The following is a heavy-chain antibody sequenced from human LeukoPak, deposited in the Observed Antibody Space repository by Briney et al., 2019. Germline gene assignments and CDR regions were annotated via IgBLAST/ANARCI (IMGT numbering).Heavy chain of an antibody. V-gene: IGHV3-48*04. CDR1: GFTFSSYS. Sequence: GGSLRLSCAASGFTFSSYSMNWVRQAPGKGLEWVSYISSSSSTIYYADSVKGRFTISRDNAKNSLYLQMNSLRAEDTAVYYCARRGDYVAGGAFDIWGQGTMVTVSS. J-gene: IGHJ3*02. CDR2: ISSSSSTI. D-gene: IGHD4-17*01. CDR3: ARRGDYVAGGAFDI.